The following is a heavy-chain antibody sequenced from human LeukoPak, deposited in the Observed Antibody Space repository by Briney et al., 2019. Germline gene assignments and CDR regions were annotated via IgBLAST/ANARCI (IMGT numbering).Heavy chain of an antibody. J-gene: IGHJ4*02. CDR3: ARVLRYCGGDCYDY. D-gene: IGHD2-21*01. CDR1: GYTFTGFY. V-gene: IGHV1-2*06. CDR2: IKPNSGGT. Sequence: ASVKVSCKASGYTFTGFYMRWVRQAPGQGLEWMGRIKPNSGGTHYAQKFQGRVTMTRDTSISTAYMELSRLRSDDTAVYYCARVLRYCGGDCYDYWGQGTLVTVSS.